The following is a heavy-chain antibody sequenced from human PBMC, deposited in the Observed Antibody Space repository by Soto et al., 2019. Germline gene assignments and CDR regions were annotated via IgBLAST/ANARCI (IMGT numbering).Heavy chain of an antibody. D-gene: IGHD3-22*01. CDR2: IYYSGST. CDR3: ARARGYYDSSGYYYVFDY. V-gene: IGHV4-59*07. Sequence: PXDILSLTCAVAGCSMSIYYWSWIRQLPGKGLEWIGYIYYSGSTNYNPSLKSRVTISVDTSKNQFSLKLSSVTAADTAVYYCARARGYYDSSGYYYVFDYWGQGTLVTVSS. CDR1: GCSMSIYY. J-gene: IGHJ4*02.